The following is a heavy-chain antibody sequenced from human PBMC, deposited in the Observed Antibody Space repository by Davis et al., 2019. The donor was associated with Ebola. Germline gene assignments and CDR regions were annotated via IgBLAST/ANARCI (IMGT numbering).Heavy chain of an antibody. J-gene: IGHJ4*02. CDR3: STDGCISADCKNGDFDY. D-gene: IGHD2-8*01. CDR2: IKSKPVGGET. V-gene: IGHV3-15*07. CDR1: TFPSAC. Sequence: TFPSACIPSVRQLPANGLECVGRIKSKPVGGETDYAAPAKGRFTISRDDSKNTLYLQMSSLTIADTAVYYCSTDGCISADCKNGDFDYWGQGTLVTVSS.